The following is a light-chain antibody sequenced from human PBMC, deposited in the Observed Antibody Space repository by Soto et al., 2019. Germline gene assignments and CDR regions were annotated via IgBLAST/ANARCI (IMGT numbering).Light chain of an antibody. J-gene: IGKJ2*01. CDR2: GAS. CDR3: QQYNNWPMYT. V-gene: IGKV3-15*01. Sequence: EIVMTQSPATLSVSPRERVSLSCRASRSVSNNLAWYRQKPGKAPRLLISGASTRDTGIPARFSGSGSGTDFTLTISSLQSEDFAVYFCQQYNNWPMYTFGQGTKLEIK. CDR1: RSVSNN.